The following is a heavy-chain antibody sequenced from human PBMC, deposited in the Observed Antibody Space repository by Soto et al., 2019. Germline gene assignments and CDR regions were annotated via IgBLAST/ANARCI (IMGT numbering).Heavy chain of an antibody. V-gene: IGHV3-7*01. Sequence: GGSLRLSCAASGFIFSNYWMSWVRQAPGKGLEWVANIKQDGSEKYYVGSVKGRFTISRDNAKNSVYLQMNFLRVEDTAVYYCARDGYYYGMDVWGQGTTVTVSS. CDR1: GFIFSNYW. J-gene: IGHJ6*02. CDR3: ARDGYYYGMDV. CDR2: IKQDGSEK.